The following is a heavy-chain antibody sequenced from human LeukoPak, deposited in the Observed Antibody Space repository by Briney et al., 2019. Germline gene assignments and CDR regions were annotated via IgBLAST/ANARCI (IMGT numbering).Heavy chain of an antibody. D-gene: IGHD3-10*01. CDR2: IIPIFGTA. CDR1: GGTFSSYA. V-gene: IGHV1-69*05. J-gene: IGHJ6*03. CDR3: ARARITMVRGAPRVYYMDV. Sequence: SVKVSCKASGGTFSSYAISWVRQAPGQGLEWMGGIIPIFGTANYAQKFQGRVTITTDESTSTAYMELSSLRSEDTAVYYCARARITMVRGAPRVYYMDVWGKGTTVTVSS.